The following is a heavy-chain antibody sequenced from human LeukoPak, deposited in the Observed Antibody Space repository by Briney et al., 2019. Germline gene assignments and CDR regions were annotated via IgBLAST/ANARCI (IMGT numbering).Heavy chain of an antibody. Sequence: AGGSLRLSCAASGFTFSSYAMSWVRQAPGKGLEWVSAISGSGGSTYYADSVKGRFTISRDNSKNTLYLQMNSLRAEDTAVYYCAKGHHYGDYESGFSYWGQGTLVTVSS. D-gene: IGHD4-17*01. CDR3: AKGHHYGDYESGFSY. CDR2: ISGSGGST. J-gene: IGHJ4*02. V-gene: IGHV3-23*01. CDR1: GFTFSSYA.